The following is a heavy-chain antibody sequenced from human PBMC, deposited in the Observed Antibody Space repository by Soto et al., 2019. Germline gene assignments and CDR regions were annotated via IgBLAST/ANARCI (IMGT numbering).Heavy chain of an antibody. V-gene: IGHV3-74*01. CDR3: GTTFES. Sequence: EVQVVESGGALVQPGGSLRLSCAASGFTFSNYWMHWVRQVPGEGLEWVSSINNDGSRTWYADSVRGRIAMSRDNARNLVYLRMNSLRAEVTAVYYCGTTFESWGQGAVVTVSS. J-gene: IGHJ4*02. D-gene: IGHD1-26*01. CDR1: GFTFSNYW. CDR2: INNDGSRT.